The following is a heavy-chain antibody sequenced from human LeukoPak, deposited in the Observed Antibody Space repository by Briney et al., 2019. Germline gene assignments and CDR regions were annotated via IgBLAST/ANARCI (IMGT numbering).Heavy chain of an antibody. Sequence: GGSLRLSCAASGFTFSNYWMGWVRQAPGKRLEWVANMNIDGSEKYYADSVKGRFSISRDNARNSVYLQMASLRVEDTAVYYCARDPVEWELLLDYWGQGTLATVSS. CDR2: MNIDGSEK. CDR3: ARDPVEWELLLDY. J-gene: IGHJ4*02. V-gene: IGHV3-7*01. CDR1: GFTFSNYW. D-gene: IGHD1-26*01.